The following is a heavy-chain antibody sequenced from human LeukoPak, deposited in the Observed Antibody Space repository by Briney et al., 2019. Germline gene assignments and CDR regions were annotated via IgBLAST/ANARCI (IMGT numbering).Heavy chain of an antibody. J-gene: IGHJ4*02. V-gene: IGHV4-31*11. D-gene: IGHD3-16*01. CDR1: GGSFSSGGYY. CDR2: IYYSGST. Sequence: SETLSLTCAVYGGSFSSGGYYWSWIRQHPGKGLEWIGYIYYSGSTYYNPSLKSRVTISVDTSKNQFSLKLSSVTAADTAVYYCARGDAGGVLDYWGQGTLVTVSS. CDR3: ARGDAGGVLDY.